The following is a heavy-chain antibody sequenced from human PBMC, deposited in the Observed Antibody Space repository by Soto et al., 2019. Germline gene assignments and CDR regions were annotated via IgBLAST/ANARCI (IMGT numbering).Heavy chain of an antibody. D-gene: IGHD3-3*01. Sequence: RASVKVSCKASGYTFTRYDIHWVRQATGQGLEGMGWMNPNSGNTGYAQKFQGRVTMTRNTSISTAYMELSSLRSEDTAVYYCARPLGPYYDFWSGYSYYYGMDVWGQGTTVTVSS. CDR3: ARPLGPYYDFWSGYSYYYGMDV. V-gene: IGHV1-8*01. CDR2: MNPNSGNT. CDR1: GYTFTRYD. J-gene: IGHJ6*02.